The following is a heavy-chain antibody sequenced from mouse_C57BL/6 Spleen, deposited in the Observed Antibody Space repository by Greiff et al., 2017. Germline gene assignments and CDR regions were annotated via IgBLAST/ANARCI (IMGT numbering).Heavy chain of an antibody. CDR3: ARVITTVVATDAMDY. Sequence: QVQLQQPGAELVKPGASVKLSCKASGYTFTSYWMHWVKQRPGRGLEWIGRIDPNSGGTKYNEKVKSKATLTVDKPSSTAYMQLSSLTSEDSAVYYCARVITTVVATDAMDYWGQGTSVTVSS. CDR1: GYTFTSYW. J-gene: IGHJ4*01. CDR2: IDPNSGGT. D-gene: IGHD1-1*01. V-gene: IGHV1-72*01.